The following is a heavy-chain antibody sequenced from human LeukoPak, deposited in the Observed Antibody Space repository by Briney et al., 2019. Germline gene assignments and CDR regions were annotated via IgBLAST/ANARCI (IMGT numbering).Heavy chain of an antibody. V-gene: IGHV3-33*01. D-gene: IGHD3-16*02. CDR3: ARAPGGYDYVWGSYRFLGASADY. CDR1: GFTFSSYG. J-gene: IGHJ4*02. CDR2: IWYVGSNK. Sequence: GGSLRPSCAASGFTFSSYGMHWVRHARGKGLEWVAVIWYVGSNKYYADSVKGRFTISRDNSKNTLYLQMNSLRAEDTAVYYCARAPGGYDYVWGSYRFLGASADYWGQGTLVTVSS.